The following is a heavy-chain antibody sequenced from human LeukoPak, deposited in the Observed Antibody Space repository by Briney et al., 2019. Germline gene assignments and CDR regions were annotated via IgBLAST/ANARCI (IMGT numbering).Heavy chain of an antibody. CDR3: GRAFPPLRTSSAGDL. Sequence: GGSLRLSCSASGFTFSDYDMNWVRKAPGKGLEWVSSISGLSTHIYYGDSVKGRFSISRDNAKNSVYLQMNSLGVEDTAIYYCGRAFPPLRTSSAGDLWGQGILVTVSS. CDR2: ISGLSTHI. V-gene: IGHV3-69-1*02. D-gene: IGHD3-16*01. J-gene: IGHJ4*02. CDR1: GFTFSDYD.